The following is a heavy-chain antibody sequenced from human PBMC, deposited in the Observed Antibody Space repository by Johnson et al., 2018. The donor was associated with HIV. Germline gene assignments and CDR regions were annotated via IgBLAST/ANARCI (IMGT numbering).Heavy chain of an antibody. CDR2: ISYDGSNK. Sequence: QVQLVESGGGVVQPGRSLRLSCAASGFTFSDYAMHWVRQAPGKGLEWVAVISYDGSNKYYADSVKGRFTISRYNSKNTLYLQMNSLRAEDTAVYYCAKELALSSSGYGGDAFDIWGQGTMVTVSS. D-gene: IGHD6-19*01. CDR1: GFTFSDYA. CDR3: AKELALSSSGYGGDAFDI. J-gene: IGHJ3*02. V-gene: IGHV3-30*04.